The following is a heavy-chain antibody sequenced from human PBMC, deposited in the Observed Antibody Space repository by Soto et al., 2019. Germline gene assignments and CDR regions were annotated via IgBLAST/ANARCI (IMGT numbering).Heavy chain of an antibody. D-gene: IGHD6-13*01. CDR1: GFTFSSYA. CDR3: AKRSDSSSWLDY. Sequence: PGGSLRLSCAASGFTFSSYAMSWVRQAPGKGLEWVSGLSGSGYSTYYADSVKGRFTISRDNSKNTLYLQMNSLRAEDTAVYYCAKRSDSSSWLDYWGQGTLVTVSS. CDR2: LSGSGYST. V-gene: IGHV3-23*01. J-gene: IGHJ4*02.